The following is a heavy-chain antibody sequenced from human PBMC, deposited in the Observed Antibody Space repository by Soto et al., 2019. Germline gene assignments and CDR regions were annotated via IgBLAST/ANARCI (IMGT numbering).Heavy chain of an antibody. CDR1: GFTFSSYG. CDR2: IWYDGSNK. J-gene: IGHJ4*02. Sequence: QVQLVESGGGVVQPGRSLRLSCAASGFTFSSYGMHWVRQAPGKGLEWVAVIWYDGSNKYYADSVKGRFTISRDNSKNTLYLQMNSLRAEVTAVYYCARDGYCSGGSCYSVPVFDYWGQGTLVTVSS. D-gene: IGHD2-15*01. V-gene: IGHV3-33*01. CDR3: ARDGYCSGGSCYSVPVFDY.